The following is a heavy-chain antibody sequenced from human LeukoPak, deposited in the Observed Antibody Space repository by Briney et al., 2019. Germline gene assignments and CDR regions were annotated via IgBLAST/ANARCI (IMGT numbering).Heavy chain of an antibody. CDR2: IYYSGST. CDR1: GDSISSYY. Sequence: SETLSLTCTVSGDSISSYYWSWIRQPPGKGLEWIGYIYYSGSTNYNPSLKSRVTISVDTSKNQFSLKLSSVTAADTAVYYCARQGGRGSWYEFDYWGQGTLVTVSS. V-gene: IGHV4-59*08. CDR3: ARQGGRGSWYEFDY. D-gene: IGHD6-13*01. J-gene: IGHJ4*02.